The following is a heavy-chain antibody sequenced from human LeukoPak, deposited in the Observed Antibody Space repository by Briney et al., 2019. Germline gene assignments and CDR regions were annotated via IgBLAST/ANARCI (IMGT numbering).Heavy chain of an antibody. V-gene: IGHV4-39*07. D-gene: IGHD2-15*01. CDR2: VDQTGSP. CDR1: GGSLRSDRHN. Sequence: PSETLSLTCSVSGGSLRSDRHNWAWVRQSADKGLEHIGSVDQTGSPYYNPPLKSRVTISVDTSNKQFSLNLTSVTAADTAVYYCARDLGGYPFFMDVWGQGALVTVSS. CDR3: ARDLGGYPFFMDV. J-gene: IGHJ4*02.